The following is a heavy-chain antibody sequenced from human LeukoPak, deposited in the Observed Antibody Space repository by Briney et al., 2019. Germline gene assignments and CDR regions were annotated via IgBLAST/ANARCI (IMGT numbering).Heavy chain of an antibody. CDR2: IIPIFGIA. Sequence: SVKVSCKASGGTFSSYAISWVRQAPGQGLEWMGRIIPIFGIANYAQKFQGRVTITANKSTSTAYMELSSLRSEDTAVYYCARGRGSNNWNYGEDYWGQGTLVTVSS. V-gene: IGHV1-69*04. CDR3: ARGRGSNNWNYGEDY. CDR1: GGTFSSYA. J-gene: IGHJ4*02. D-gene: IGHD1-7*01.